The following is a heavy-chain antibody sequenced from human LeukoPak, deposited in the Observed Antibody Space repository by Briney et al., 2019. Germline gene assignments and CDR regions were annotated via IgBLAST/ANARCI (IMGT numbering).Heavy chain of an antibody. J-gene: IGHJ2*01. D-gene: IGHD5-12*01. CDR1: GYTLTELS. CDR2: FDPEDGET. Sequence: ASVKVSCKVSGYTLTELSMHWVRQAPGKGLEWMGGFDPEDGETIYAQKFQGRVTMTEDTSTDTAYMELSSLRSEDTAVYYCATFPTTNWYFDLWGRGTLVTVSS. V-gene: IGHV1-24*01. CDR3: ATFPTTNWYFDL.